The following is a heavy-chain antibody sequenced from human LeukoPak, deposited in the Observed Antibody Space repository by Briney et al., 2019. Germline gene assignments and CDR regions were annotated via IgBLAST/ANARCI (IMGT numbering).Heavy chain of an antibody. CDR2: IKKDGSET. CDR1: GFTLSTYW. D-gene: IGHD5-12*01. CDR3: AKGRYSGTTYYFDY. V-gene: IGHV3-7*03. Sequence: GGSLRLSCAASGFTLSTYWMSWVLQVPGKGLEWVANIKKDGSETYYVDSVKGRFTISRDNAKNSLYLQMNSLRAEDTAIYHCAKGRYSGTTYYFDYWGQGTLVTVSS. J-gene: IGHJ4*02.